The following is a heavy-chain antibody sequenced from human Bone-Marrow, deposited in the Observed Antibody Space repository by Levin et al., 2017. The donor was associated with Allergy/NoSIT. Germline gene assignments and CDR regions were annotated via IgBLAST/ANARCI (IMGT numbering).Heavy chain of an antibody. J-gene: IGHJ4*02. D-gene: IGHD6-25*01. Sequence: ASVKVSCQASGYRFRDYGYSWLRQAPGQGLQWMGWISAYNGKLNYAQHFQGRVTMTTDTSTSTVYMEMRSLRPDDTGVYYCARDKNPLLAADDYFDTWGQGTLVTVSS. CDR3: ARDKNPLLAADDYFDT. V-gene: IGHV1-18*01. CDR2: ISAYNGKL. CDR1: GYRFRDYG.